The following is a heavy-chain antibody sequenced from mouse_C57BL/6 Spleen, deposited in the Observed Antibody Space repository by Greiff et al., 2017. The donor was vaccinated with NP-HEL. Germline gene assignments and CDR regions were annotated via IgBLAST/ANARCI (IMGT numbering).Heavy chain of an antibody. Sequence: EVQLQQSGAELVRPGASVKLSCTASGFNIKDDYMHWVKQRPEQGLEWIGWIDPENGDTEYASKFQGKATITADTSSNTAYLQLSSLTSEDTAVYYCTKRSPPWFAYWGQGTLVTVSA. CDR2: IDPENGDT. J-gene: IGHJ3*01. D-gene: IGHD1-1*01. CDR3: TKRSPPWFAY. V-gene: IGHV14-4*01. CDR1: GFNIKDDY.